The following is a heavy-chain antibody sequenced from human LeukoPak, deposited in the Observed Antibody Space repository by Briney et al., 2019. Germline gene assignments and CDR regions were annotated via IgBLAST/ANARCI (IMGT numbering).Heavy chain of an antibody. CDR1: GGSISSGGYS. J-gene: IGHJ4*02. CDR3: ARGRAVAGTDY. D-gene: IGHD6-19*01. CDR2: IYYSGST. V-gene: IGHV4-61*08. Sequence: PSETLSLTCAVSGGSISSGGYSWSWIRQPPGKGLEWIGYIYYSGSTNYNPSLKSRVTISVDTSKNQFSLKLSSVTAADTAVYYCARGRAVAGTDYWGQGTLVTVSS.